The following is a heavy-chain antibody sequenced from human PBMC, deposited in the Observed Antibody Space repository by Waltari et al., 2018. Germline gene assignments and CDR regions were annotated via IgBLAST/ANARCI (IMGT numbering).Heavy chain of an antibody. V-gene: IGHV1-69*13. J-gene: IGHJ4*02. D-gene: IGHD1-1*01. CDR1: GGTFKNYA. Sequence: QVHLVQSGTELKKPGSSVRVSCRDSGGTFKNYAVTWVRQPLGQGLEWMGSIILIYGQSNYAQNFQGRLTIAADDSASTAYMDLSGLTSDDTAVYYCARDPGGWNVDYWGQGTHVTVSS. CDR2: IILIYGQS. CDR3: ARDPGGWNVDY.